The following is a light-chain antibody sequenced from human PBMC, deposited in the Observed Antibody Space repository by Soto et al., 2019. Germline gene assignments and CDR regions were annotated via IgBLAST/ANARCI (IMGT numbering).Light chain of an antibody. CDR1: QSVSSN. Sequence: EIVRTQSRATLSVSPGERATLSCRASQSVSSNLAWYQQKPGQAPRLLIYGASTRATGIPARFSGSGSGTEFTLTISSLQSEDFAVYYCQQYNNWPRTFGPGTKV. V-gene: IGKV3-15*01. CDR3: QQYNNWPRT. J-gene: IGKJ3*01. CDR2: GAS.